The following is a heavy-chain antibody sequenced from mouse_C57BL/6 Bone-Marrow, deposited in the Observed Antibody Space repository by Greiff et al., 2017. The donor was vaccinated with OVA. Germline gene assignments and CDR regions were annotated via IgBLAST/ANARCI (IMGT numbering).Heavy chain of an antibody. J-gene: IGHJ1*03. V-gene: IGHV1-50*01. CDR2: IDPADSDT. D-gene: IGHD2-2*01. CDR1: GYTFTSYW. Sequence: VQLQQPGAELVKPGASVKLSCKASGYTFTSYWMQWVKQRPGQGLEWIGEIDPADSDTKYNPKFKGKATFTVDTSSSTAYMQLSSLTSEDSAVYYCARGRNYDGYTGYFDVWGTGTTVTVSS. CDR3: ARGRNYDGYTGYFDV.